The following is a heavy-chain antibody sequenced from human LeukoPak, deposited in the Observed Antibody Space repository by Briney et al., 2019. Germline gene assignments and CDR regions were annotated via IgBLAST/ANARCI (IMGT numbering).Heavy chain of an antibody. CDR2: ISWNSGSI. CDR3: AKDRRRDGYNFGF. D-gene: IGHD5-24*01. CDR1: GFTFDDYG. V-gene: IGHV3-9*01. J-gene: IGHJ4*02. Sequence: SLRLSCAASGFTFDDYGMSWVRQAPGKGLEWVSGISWNSGSIGYADSVKGRFTISRDNAKNSLYLQMNSLRAEDTALYYCAKDRRRDGYNFGFWGQGTLVTVSS.